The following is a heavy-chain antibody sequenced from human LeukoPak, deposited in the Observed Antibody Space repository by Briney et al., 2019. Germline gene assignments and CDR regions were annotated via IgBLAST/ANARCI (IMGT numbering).Heavy chain of an antibody. D-gene: IGHD6-13*01. J-gene: IGHJ4*02. Sequence: SETLSLTCTVSGGSISSYYWSWIRQPPGKGLEWIGYIYYSGSTNYNPSLKSRVTISVDTSKNQFSLKLSSVTAADTAVYYCARPRGIAAAGRGGYFDYWGQGTLVTVSS. CDR2: IYYSGST. V-gene: IGHV4-59*01. CDR3: ARPRGIAAAGRGGYFDY. CDR1: GGSISSYY.